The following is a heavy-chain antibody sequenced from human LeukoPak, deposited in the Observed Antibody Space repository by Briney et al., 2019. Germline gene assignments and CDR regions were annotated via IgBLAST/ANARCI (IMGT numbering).Heavy chain of an antibody. CDR2: ISGHNGNT. V-gene: IGHV1-18*01. J-gene: IGHJ4*02. Sequence: ASVKVSCKASGCTFTSYGISWVRQAPGQGLEWMGWISGHNGNTNYVQKVQGRVTMTTDTSTSTAYMELRSLRSDDTAVYYCGRDLIDYGGNIVYWGQGTLVTVSS. CDR3: GRDLIDYGGNIVY. D-gene: IGHD4-23*01. CDR1: GCTFTSYG.